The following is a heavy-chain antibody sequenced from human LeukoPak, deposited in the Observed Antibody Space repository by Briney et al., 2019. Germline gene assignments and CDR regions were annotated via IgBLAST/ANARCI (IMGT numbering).Heavy chain of an antibody. D-gene: IGHD3-3*01. CDR1: GGSISSYY. Sequence: SETLSLTCTVSGGSISSYYWSWIRQPPGKGLEWIGYIYYSGSTNYNPSLKSRVTISVDTSKNQFSLKLSSVTAADTAVYYCARFTNFWSGPNDFDNWGQGTLVTVSS. CDR3: ARFTNFWSGPNDFDN. V-gene: IGHV4-59*08. CDR2: IYYSGST. J-gene: IGHJ4*02.